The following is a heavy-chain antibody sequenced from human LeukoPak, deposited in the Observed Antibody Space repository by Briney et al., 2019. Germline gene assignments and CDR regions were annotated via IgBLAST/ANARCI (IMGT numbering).Heavy chain of an antibody. Sequence: ASVKVSCKASGYIFTSYGISWVRQAPGQGLEWMGWISAYNGNTNYAQKLQGRVTMTTDTSTSTAYMELRSLRSDDTAVYYCARLRDYYDSSGYPYDAFDIWGQGTMVTVSS. CDR2: ISAYNGNT. D-gene: IGHD3-22*01. CDR1: GYIFTSYG. V-gene: IGHV1-18*01. J-gene: IGHJ3*02. CDR3: ARLRDYYDSSGYPYDAFDI.